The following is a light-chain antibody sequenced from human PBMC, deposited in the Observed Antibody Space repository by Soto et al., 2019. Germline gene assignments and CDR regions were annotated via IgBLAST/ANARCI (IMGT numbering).Light chain of an antibody. CDR1: QSVSSSY. CDR3: QQYGSSHT. Sequence: EIVLTQSPGTLSLSPGERATLSCRASQSVSSSYLAWYQQKPGQAPRLLIYGASSRATGIPDRFSGSGSGTYFTLTSSRLEPEDFVVYYCQQYGSSHTFGQGTKLEIK. CDR2: GAS. V-gene: IGKV3-20*01. J-gene: IGKJ2*01.